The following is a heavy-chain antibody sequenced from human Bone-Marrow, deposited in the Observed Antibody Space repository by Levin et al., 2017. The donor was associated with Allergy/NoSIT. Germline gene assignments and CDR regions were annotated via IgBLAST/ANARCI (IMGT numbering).Heavy chain of an antibody. D-gene: IGHD2-2*02. V-gene: IGHV5-10-1*01. J-gene: IGHJ5*02. CDR1: GYSFTSYW. Sequence: GGSLRLSCKGSGYSFTSYWISWVRQMPGKGLEWMGRIDPSDSYTNYSPSFQGHVTISADKSISTAYLQWSSLKASDTAMYYCARLGCSSTSCYIIDPWGQGTLVTVSS. CDR3: ARLGCSSTSCYIIDP. CDR2: IDPSDSYT.